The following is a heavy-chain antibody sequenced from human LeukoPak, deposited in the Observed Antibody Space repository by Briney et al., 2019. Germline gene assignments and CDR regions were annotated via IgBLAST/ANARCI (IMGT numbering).Heavy chain of an antibody. CDR1: GYTFTSYD. CDR2: MNPNSGNT. Sequence: ASVKVSCKASGYTFTSYDINWVRQATGQGLEWMGWMNPNSGNTGYAQKFQGRVTMTRNTPISTAYMELSSLRSEDTAVYYCARGVRWLRSSDYWGQGTLVTVSS. J-gene: IGHJ4*02. V-gene: IGHV1-8*01. D-gene: IGHD5-12*01. CDR3: ARGVRWLRSSDY.